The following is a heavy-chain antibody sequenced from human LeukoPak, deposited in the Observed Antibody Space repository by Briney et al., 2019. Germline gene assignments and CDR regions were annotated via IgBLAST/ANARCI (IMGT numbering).Heavy chain of an antibody. CDR2: INPNSGGT. D-gene: IGHD3-22*01. V-gene: IGHV1-2*02. CDR3: ARELHYYDSSGYHEYYFDY. Sequence: ASVKVSCKASGYTFTGYYMHWVRQAPGQGLEWMGWINPNSGGTNYAQKFQGRVTMTRDTSTSTVYMELSSLRSEDTAVYYCARELHYYDSSGYHEYYFDYWGQGTLVTVSS. J-gene: IGHJ4*02. CDR1: GYTFTGYY.